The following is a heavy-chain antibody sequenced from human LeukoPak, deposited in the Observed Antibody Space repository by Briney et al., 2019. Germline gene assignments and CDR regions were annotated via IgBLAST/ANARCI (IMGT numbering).Heavy chain of an antibody. Sequence: GASLRLSCGASGITVSSNYMTWVRQAPGKGLEWVSYISSSGSTIYYADSVKGRFTISRDNAKNSLYLQMNSLRAEDTAVYYCARRPGRRWLQFPFDYWGQGTLVTVSS. CDR1: GITVSSNY. CDR3: ARRPGRRWLQFPFDY. J-gene: IGHJ4*02. CDR2: ISSSGSTI. D-gene: IGHD5-24*01. V-gene: IGHV3-11*01.